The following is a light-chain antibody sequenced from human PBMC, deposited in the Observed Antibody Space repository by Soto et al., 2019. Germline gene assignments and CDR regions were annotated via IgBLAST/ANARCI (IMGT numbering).Light chain of an antibody. V-gene: IGKV3-20*01. J-gene: IGKJ3*01. Sequence: EIVLTQSPGTLSLSPGERATLSYRASQSVSSSYLAWYQQKPGQAPRLLIYGASSRATGIPDRFSGSGSGTDFALTIRRLEPEDFAVYYCQQYGSSLFTFGPGTKVDIK. CDR3: QQYGSSLFT. CDR1: QSVSSSY. CDR2: GAS.